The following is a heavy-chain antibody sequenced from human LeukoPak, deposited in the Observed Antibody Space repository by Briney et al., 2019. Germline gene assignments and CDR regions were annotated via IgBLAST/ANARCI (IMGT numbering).Heavy chain of an antibody. D-gene: IGHD4-11*01. V-gene: IGHV3-74*01. CDR2: ISNDGTNT. J-gene: IGHJ4*02. CDR3: ARDPGHSNYINDY. Sequence: GGSLRLSCAASGFTFSNYWMHWVRHTPGKGLVWVSRISNDGTNTNYADSVKGRFTISRDNAENTLYLQMTSLRAEDTAVYYCARDPGHSNYINDYWGQGTLVTVSS. CDR1: GFTFSNYW.